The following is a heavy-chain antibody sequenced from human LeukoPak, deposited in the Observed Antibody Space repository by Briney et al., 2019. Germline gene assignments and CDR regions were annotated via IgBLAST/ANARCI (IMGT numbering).Heavy chain of an antibody. CDR1: GFTFSDYY. Sequence: PGGSLRLSCLASGFTFSDYYMSWIRQAPGKGLEWLSYISRSSSDTKYADSVEGRFTISRDNAKNSLYLQINSLSVEDTAVYYCARDRGEQQLWGGLDVWGQGTTVTVSS. D-gene: IGHD6-13*01. CDR2: ISRSSSDT. J-gene: IGHJ6*02. CDR3: ARDRGEQQLWGGLDV. V-gene: IGHV3-11*05.